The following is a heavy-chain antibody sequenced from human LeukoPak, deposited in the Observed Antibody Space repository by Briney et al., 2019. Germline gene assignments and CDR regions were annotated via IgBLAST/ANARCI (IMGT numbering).Heavy chain of an antibody. V-gene: IGHV3-21*01. CDR1: GFTLSSYS. J-gene: IGHJ6*04. Sequence: GGSLRLSCAAYGFTLSSYSMNWVRQAPGKGLEWVSSISSSSSYIYYADSVKGRFTISRDNAKNSLYLQMDSLRAEDTAVYYCAREAVRGVDVWGKGTTVTVSS. CDR3: AREAVRGVDV. D-gene: IGHD3-10*01. CDR2: ISSSSSYI.